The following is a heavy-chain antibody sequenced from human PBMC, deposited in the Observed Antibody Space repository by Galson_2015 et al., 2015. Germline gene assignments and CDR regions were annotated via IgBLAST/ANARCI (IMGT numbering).Heavy chain of an antibody. CDR3: ARDIRGYYLDKGTFDI. D-gene: IGHD3-22*01. V-gene: IGHV3-21*01. J-gene: IGHJ3*02. CDR1: GFTFSSYS. Sequence: SLRLSCAAPGFTFSSYSMNWVRQAPGKGLEWVSSISSSSSYIYYADSVKGRFTISRDNAKNSLYLQMNSLRAEDTAVYYCARDIRGYYLDKGTFDIWGQGTMVTVSS. CDR2: ISSSSSYI.